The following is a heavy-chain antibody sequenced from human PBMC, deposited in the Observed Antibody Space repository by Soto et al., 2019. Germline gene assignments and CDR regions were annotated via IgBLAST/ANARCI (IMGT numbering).Heavy chain of an antibody. Sequence: SETLSLTCIVSGGSISSYYWSWIRQPPGKGLEWIGYIYYGGSTNYNPSLKSRVTISVDTSKNQFSLKLSSVTAADTAVYYCARAVLPATAPFDYWGQGTLVTVSS. D-gene: IGHD2-2*01. J-gene: IGHJ4*02. CDR2: IYYGGST. CDR3: ARAVLPATAPFDY. V-gene: IGHV4-59*01. CDR1: GGSISSYY.